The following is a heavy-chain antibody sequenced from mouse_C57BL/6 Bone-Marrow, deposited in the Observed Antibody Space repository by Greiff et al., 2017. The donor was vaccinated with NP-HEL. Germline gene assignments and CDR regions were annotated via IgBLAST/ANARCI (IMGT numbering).Heavy chain of an antibody. CDR2: IYPGSGST. J-gene: IGHJ2*01. CDR3: ASNYFDY. Sequence: VQLQQPGAELVKPGASVKMSCKASGYTFTSYWITWVKQRPGQGLEWIGDIYPGSGSTNYNEKFKDKATLTVDKSSSTAYMQLSSLTSEDSAVYYCASNYFDYWGQGTTLTVSS. CDR1: GYTFTSYW. V-gene: IGHV1-55*01.